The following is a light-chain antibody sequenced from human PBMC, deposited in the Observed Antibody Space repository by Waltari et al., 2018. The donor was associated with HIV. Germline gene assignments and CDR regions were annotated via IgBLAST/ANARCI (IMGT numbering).Light chain of an antibody. CDR3: AAWNDRLSGYV. CDR2: RNS. J-gene: IGLJ1*01. V-gene: IGLV1-47*01. Sequence: QSVLTQPPSASGTPGQRVTISCSGSSSNIGRNYVYWYQQLPGTAPKALIYRNSQRPSGVPDRFSGSKFGTSASLAISGLRAEDEADYYCAAWNDRLSGYVFGTGTKVTV. CDR1: SSNIGRNY.